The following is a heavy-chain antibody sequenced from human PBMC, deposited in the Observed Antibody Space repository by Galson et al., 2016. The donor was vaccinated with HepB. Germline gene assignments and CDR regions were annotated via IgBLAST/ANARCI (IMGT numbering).Heavy chain of an antibody. D-gene: IGHD2-2*01. CDR1: GDSVSSNSAA. CDR3: ARANVVLNYYYYYTMAV. Sequence: CAISGDSVSSNSAAWNWIRQSPSRGLEWLGRTYYRSKWYHDYAVSVKSRITISPDTSKNQFSLQMTSVTPEDTAVYYCARANVVLNYYYYYTMAVWGQGTTVTVSS. CDR2: TYYRSKWYH. V-gene: IGHV6-1*01. J-gene: IGHJ6*02.